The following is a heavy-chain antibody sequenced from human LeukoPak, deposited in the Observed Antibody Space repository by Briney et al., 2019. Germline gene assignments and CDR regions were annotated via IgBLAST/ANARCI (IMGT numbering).Heavy chain of an antibody. D-gene: IGHD2-2*01. CDR2: ISSSSSTI. CDR1: GFTFSSYS. J-gene: IGHJ4*02. Sequence: GGSLRLSCAASGFTFSSYSMNWVRQAPGKGLEWVSYISSSSSTIYYADSVKGRFTISRDNSKNTVFLQMNSLRAEDSAVYYCATVVPGTNYFDHWGQGTLVTVSS. V-gene: IGHV3-48*01. CDR3: ATVVPGTNYFDH.